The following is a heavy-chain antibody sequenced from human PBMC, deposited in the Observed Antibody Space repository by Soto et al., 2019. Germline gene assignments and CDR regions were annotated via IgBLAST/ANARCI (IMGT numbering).Heavy chain of an antibody. CDR1: GFTFSSYE. CDR3: ARDLTSLVPPSYYYYGMDV. Sequence: PGGSLRLSCAASGFTFSSYEMNWVRQAPGKGLEWVSYISSSGSTIYYADSVKGRFTISRDNAKNSLYLQMNSLRAEDTAVYYCARDLTSLVPPSYYYYGMDVWGQGTTVTVSS. D-gene: IGHD6-6*01. CDR2: ISSSGSTI. V-gene: IGHV3-48*03. J-gene: IGHJ6*02.